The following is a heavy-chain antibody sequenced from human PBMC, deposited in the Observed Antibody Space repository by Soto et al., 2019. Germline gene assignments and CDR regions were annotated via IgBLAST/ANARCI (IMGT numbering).Heavy chain of an antibody. V-gene: IGHV3-33*01. CDR2: IWYDGSNK. CDR3: ARQGTIFGVVTGYYYYYMDV. D-gene: IGHD3-3*01. Sequence: GGSLRLSCAASGFTFSSYGMHWVRQAPGKGLEWVAVIWYDGSNKYYADSVKGRFTISRDNSKNTLYLQMNSLRAEDTAVYYCARQGTIFGVVTGYYYYYMDVWGKGTTVTVSS. J-gene: IGHJ6*03. CDR1: GFTFSSYG.